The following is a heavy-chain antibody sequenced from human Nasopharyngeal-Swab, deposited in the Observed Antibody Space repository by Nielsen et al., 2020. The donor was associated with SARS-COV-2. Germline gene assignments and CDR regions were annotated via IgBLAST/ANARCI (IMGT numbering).Heavy chain of an antibody. J-gene: IGHJ4*02. CDR2: IYYSGST. Sequence: IRQSPGKGLEWIGYIYYSGSTNYNPSLKSRVTISVDTSKNQFSLKLSSVTAADTAVYYCARGGRGIFGVVTNFDYWGQGTLVTVSS. V-gene: IGHV4-59*01. CDR3: ARGGRGIFGVVTNFDY. D-gene: IGHD3-3*01.